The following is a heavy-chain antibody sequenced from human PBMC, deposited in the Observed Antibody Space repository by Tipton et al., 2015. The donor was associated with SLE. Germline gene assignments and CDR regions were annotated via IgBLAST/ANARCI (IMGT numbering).Heavy chain of an antibody. D-gene: IGHD4-11*01. J-gene: IGHJ5*02. CDR2: FYHSANT. Sequence: TLSLTCIVSRYSISSGYYWGWMRQAPGKELEWVGSFYHSANTYYNPSLTSRVTISADTSKNQFSLRLTSVTAADTAVYYCASLRGSNNNWFDPWGQGTLVTVSS. V-gene: IGHV4-38-2*02. CDR1: RYSISSGYY. CDR3: ASLRGSNNNWFDP.